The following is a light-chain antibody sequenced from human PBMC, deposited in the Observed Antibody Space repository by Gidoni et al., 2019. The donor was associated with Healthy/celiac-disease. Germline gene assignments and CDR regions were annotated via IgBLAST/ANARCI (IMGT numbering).Light chain of an antibody. CDR3: QQSYSTPPYT. J-gene: IGKJ2*01. Sequence: DIPMTQSPSSLSASVGDRVTITCRARQIISSYLNWYQQKAGNAPKLLRYAASSLQSGVPSRFSGSGSGKDFTLTRSSLQPEDLATYYCQQSYSTPPYTFGQGTKLEIK. V-gene: IGKV1-39*01. CDR2: AAS. CDR1: QIISSY.